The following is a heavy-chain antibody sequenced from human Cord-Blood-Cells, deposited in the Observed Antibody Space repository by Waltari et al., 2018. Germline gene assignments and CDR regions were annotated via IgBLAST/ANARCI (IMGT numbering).Heavy chain of an antibody. J-gene: IGHJ4*02. V-gene: IGHV4-39*01. CDR1: GGSISSSSYY. D-gene: IGHD2-21*02. CDR2: IYYSGST. CDR3: ARHRGAYCGGDCYYFDY. Sequence: QLQLQESGPGLVKPSETLSLTCTVSGGSISSSSYYWGWIRQPPGKGLELIGSIYYSGSTYYNPSLKSRVTISVDTSKNQFSLKLSSVTAADTAVYYCARHRGAYCGGDCYYFDYWGQGTLVTVSS.